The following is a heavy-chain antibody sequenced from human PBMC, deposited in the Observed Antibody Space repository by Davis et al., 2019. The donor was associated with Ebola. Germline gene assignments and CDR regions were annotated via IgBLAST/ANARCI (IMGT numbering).Heavy chain of an antibody. J-gene: IGHJ4*02. D-gene: IGHD6-19*01. Sequence: PGGSLRLSCAASGFTVSSSYMNWVRQAPGKGLEWVSVMHSGGRTDNADSVKGRFTISRDNAKNSLYLQMNSLRAEDTAVYYCAREGWRYYFDYWGQGTLVTVSS. V-gene: IGHV3-53*01. CDR3: AREGWRYYFDY. CDR2: MHSGGRT. CDR1: GFTVSSSY.